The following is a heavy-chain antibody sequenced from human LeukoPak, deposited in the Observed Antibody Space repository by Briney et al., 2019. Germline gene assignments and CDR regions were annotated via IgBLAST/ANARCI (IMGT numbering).Heavy chain of an antibody. J-gene: IGHJ4*02. CDR2: IYSGGST. V-gene: IGHV3-66*01. Sequence: GGSLRLSCAASGFIFKSYWMSWVRQAPGKGLEWVSVIYSGGSTYYADSVKGRFTISRDNSKNTLYLQMNSLRAEDTAVYYCARDLEGSGWYAIDYWGQGTLVTVSS. CDR1: GFIFKSYW. CDR3: ARDLEGSGWYAIDY. D-gene: IGHD6-19*01.